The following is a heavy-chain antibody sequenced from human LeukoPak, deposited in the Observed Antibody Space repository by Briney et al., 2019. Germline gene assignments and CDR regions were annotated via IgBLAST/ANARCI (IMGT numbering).Heavy chain of an antibody. CDR3: ARVPLWFGDEYGMDV. Sequence: SETLSLTCTVSGGSISSYYWSWIRQPLGKGLEWIGYIYYSGSTNYNPSLKSRVTISVDTSKNQFSLKLSSVTAADTAVYYCARVPLWFGDEYGMDVGGQGTTVTVSS. CDR1: GGSISSYY. CDR2: IYYSGST. J-gene: IGHJ6*02. V-gene: IGHV4-59*01. D-gene: IGHD3-10*01.